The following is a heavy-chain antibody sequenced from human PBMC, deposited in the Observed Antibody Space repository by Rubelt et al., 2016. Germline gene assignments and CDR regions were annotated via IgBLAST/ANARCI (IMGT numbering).Heavy chain of an antibody. CDR1: GGSFSGYY. CDR3: ARDIKCSGGSCYPDFDP. J-gene: IGHJ5*02. CDR2: CNHRGST. Sequence: QVQLQQWGAGLLKPSETLSLTRAVYGGSFSGYYWSWIRQPPGKGLEWIGECNHRGSTNYNPSFKGGVIISVYTSKNQCSRKVSSVTAAGTAVYYWARDIKCSGGSCYPDFDPWGQGTLVTVSS. D-gene: IGHD2-15*01. V-gene: IGHV4-34*01.